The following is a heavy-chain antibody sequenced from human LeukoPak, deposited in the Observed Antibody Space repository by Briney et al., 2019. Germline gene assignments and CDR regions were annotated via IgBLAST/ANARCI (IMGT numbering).Heavy chain of an antibody. Sequence: PSETLSLTXTVSGGSIGSYYWSWIRQSPGKGLEWLGYIYYSGSTNYNPSLKSRVTISVDTSKNQFSLKLSSVTAADTAVYYCARSIVVVPAAMVRGAAFDYWGQGTLVTVSS. D-gene: IGHD2-2*01. CDR3: ARSIVVVPAAMVRGAAFDY. CDR1: GGSIGSYY. V-gene: IGHV4-59*01. J-gene: IGHJ4*02. CDR2: IYYSGST.